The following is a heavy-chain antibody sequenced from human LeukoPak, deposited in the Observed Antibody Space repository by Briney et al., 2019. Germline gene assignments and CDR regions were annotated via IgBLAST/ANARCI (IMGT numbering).Heavy chain of an antibody. Sequence: ESGPALVKPTQTLTLTCTFSGFSLSTSGVGVGWIRQPPGKALEWLALIYWNDDKRYSPSLKSRLTITKDTSKNQVVLTMTNMDPVDTATYYCAHPSPYSSSFPLDYWGQGTLVTVSS. D-gene: IGHD6-6*01. CDR3: AHPSPYSSSFPLDY. CDR1: GFSLSTSGVG. J-gene: IGHJ4*02. V-gene: IGHV2-5*01. CDR2: IYWNDDK.